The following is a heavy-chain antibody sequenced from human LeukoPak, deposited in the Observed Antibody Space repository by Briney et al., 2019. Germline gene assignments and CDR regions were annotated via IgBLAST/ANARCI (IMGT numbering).Heavy chain of an antibody. CDR3: ASRWFGER. J-gene: IGHJ4*02. V-gene: IGHV1-69*13. CDR2: IIPIFGTA. CDR1: GYTFTSYG. D-gene: IGHD3-10*01. Sequence: SVKVSCKASGYTFTSYGISWVRQAPGQGLEWMGGIIPIFGTANYAQKFQGRVTITADESTSTAYMELSSLRSDDTAVYYCASRWFGERWGQGTLVTVSS.